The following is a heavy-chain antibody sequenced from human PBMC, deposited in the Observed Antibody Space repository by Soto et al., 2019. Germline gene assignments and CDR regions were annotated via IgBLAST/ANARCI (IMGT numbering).Heavy chain of an antibody. CDR1: GYSFTSYW. D-gene: IGHD2-2*01. Sequence: GESLKISCKGSGYSFTSYWISWVRQMPGKGLEWMGRIDPSDSYTNYSPSFQGHVTISADKSISTAYLQWSSLKASDTAMYYCARRAEYCSSTSCQMDVWGQGTTVTVSS. CDR3: ARRAEYCSSTSCQMDV. V-gene: IGHV5-10-1*01. CDR2: IDPSDSYT. J-gene: IGHJ6*02.